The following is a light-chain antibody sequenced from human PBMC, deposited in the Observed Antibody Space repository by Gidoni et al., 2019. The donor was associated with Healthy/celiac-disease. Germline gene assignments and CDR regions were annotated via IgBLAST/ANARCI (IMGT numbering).Light chain of an antibody. V-gene: IGKV3-15*01. CDR3: QQHNNWRCS. Sequence: EIVVTQSPATLSVSPGERATLSCRASQSVSSNLAWYQQKPGQAPRLLIYGASNRATGIPARFSGSGSGTEFTLTISSLQSEDFAVYYCQQHNNWRCSCXQXTKLEIK. CDR1: QSVSSN. J-gene: IGKJ2*04. CDR2: GAS.